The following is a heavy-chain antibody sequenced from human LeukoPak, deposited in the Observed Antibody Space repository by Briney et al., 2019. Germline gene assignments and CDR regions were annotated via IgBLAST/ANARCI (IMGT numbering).Heavy chain of an antibody. D-gene: IGHD1-14*01. CDR2: IYSSVST. CDR3: VCGSGYFFDY. J-gene: IGHJ4*02. CDR1: GASIRRNNYY. V-gene: IGHV4-39*01. Sequence: PPETLSLTCTVSGASIRRNNYYWGWIRQPPGKGLEWIGTIYSSVSTYYNPSLKSRVTISVDTSKNQFSLKLTSVTAADTAVFYCVCGSGYFFDYWGQGTLVTVSS.